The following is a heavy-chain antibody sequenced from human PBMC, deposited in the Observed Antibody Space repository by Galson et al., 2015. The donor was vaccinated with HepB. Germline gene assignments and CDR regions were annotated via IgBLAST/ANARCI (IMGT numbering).Heavy chain of an antibody. CDR2: INPNSGGT. CDR3: ARQTRYCSSTSCYTSASFGY. CDR1: GYTFTGYY. J-gene: IGHJ4*02. D-gene: IGHD2-2*02. Sequence: SVKVSCKASGYTFTGYYMHWVRQAPGQGLEWMGWINPNSGGTNYAQKFQGRVTMTRDTSISTAYMELSRLRSDDTAVYYCARQTRYCSSTSCYTSASFGYWGQGTLVTVSS. V-gene: IGHV1-2*02.